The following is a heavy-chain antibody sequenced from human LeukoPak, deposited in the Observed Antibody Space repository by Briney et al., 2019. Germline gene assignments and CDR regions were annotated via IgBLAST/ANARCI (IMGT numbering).Heavy chain of an antibody. Sequence: PGGSLRLSCTASGFTFGDYAMSWVRQAPGKGLEWVGLIRSKAYGGTTEYAASVKGRFTISGDDSKSIAYLQMNSLKTEDTAVYYCTRWELLGYYFDYWGQGTLVTVSS. D-gene: IGHD1-26*01. CDR1: GFTFGDYA. CDR3: TRWELLGYYFDY. V-gene: IGHV3-49*04. CDR2: IRSKAYGGTT. J-gene: IGHJ4*02.